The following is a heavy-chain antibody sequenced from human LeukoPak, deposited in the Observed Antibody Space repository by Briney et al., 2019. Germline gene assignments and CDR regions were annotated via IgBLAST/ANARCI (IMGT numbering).Heavy chain of an antibody. D-gene: IGHD5-18*01. CDR1: GFTFSNHA. J-gene: IGHJ5*02. CDR2: ISPPGGTT. V-gene: IGHV3-23*01. Sequence: GGSLRLSCAASGFTFSNHAMSWFRQAPGKGLEWVSAISPPGGTTYFADSVKGRFNISRGNSKNTLYLQMNSLRAGDTAIYYCAREYSYGYDDWFDPWGQGTLVTVSS. CDR3: AREYSYGYDDWFDP.